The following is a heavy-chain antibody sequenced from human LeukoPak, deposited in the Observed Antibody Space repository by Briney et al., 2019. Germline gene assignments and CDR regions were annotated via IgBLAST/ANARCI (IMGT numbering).Heavy chain of an antibody. J-gene: IGHJ5*02. D-gene: IGHD2-15*01. Sequence: SETLSLTCTVSGDFISSGYYWGWIRQPPGKGLEWIGSIYQSGSTYYNPSLKSRVTISIDTSKNQFSLKLSSVTAADTAVYYCARDQGYCSGGSCYENWFDPWGQGTLVTVSS. CDR3: ARDQGYCSGGSCYENWFDP. V-gene: IGHV4-38-2*02. CDR2: IYQSGST. CDR1: GDFISSGYY.